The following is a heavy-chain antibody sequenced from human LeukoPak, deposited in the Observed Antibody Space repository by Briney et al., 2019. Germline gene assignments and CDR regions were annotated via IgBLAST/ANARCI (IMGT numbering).Heavy chain of an antibody. Sequence: SGGSLRLSCAASGFTFSTYWMNWVRLAPGKGLEWISYISRTGNSIYYADSVKGRFTISRDSAKNSLYLQMNSLRAEDTAVYYCARGPYSSNWYVDYWGQGTLVTVAS. CDR3: ARGPYSSNWYVDY. V-gene: IGHV3-48*04. D-gene: IGHD6-13*01. CDR2: ISRTGNSI. J-gene: IGHJ4*02. CDR1: GFTFSTYW.